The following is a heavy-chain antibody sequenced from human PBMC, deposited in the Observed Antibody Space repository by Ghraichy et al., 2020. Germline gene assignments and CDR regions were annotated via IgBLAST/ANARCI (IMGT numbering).Heavy chain of an antibody. CDR1: GYSFTSYW. CDR3: ACLRGVVPAAIVGWFDP. CDR2: IYPGDSDT. Sequence: GESLNISCKGSGYSFTSYWIGWVRQMPGKGLEWMGIIYPGDSDTRYSPSFQGQVTISADKSISTAYLQWSSLKASDTAMYYCACLRGVVPAAIVGWFDPWGQGTLVTVSS. V-gene: IGHV5-51*01. J-gene: IGHJ5*02. D-gene: IGHD2-2*01.